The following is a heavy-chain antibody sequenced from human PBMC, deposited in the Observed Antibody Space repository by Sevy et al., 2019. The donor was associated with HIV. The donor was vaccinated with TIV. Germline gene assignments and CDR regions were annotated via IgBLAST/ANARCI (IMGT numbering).Heavy chain of an antibody. D-gene: IGHD1-26*01. CDR2: ISGSGGST. Sequence: GGSLRLSCAASGFTFRSYVMNWVRQAPGKGPEWVTGISGSGGSTYYEDSVKSRFTISRDNSKDTLYLQMNGLRAEDTAVYYCANDGGVGATHFDSWGQGTLVTVSS. CDR3: ANDGGVGATHFDS. V-gene: IGHV3-23*01. J-gene: IGHJ4*02. CDR1: GFTFRSYV.